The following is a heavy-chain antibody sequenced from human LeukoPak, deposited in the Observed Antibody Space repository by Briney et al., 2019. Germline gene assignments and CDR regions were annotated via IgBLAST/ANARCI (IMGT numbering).Heavy chain of an antibody. V-gene: IGHV3-74*01. D-gene: IGHD3-9*01. Sequence: GGSLRLSCAASGFTFSSYWMHWVRQAPGKGLVWVSRSHSDGSRSSYADSVKGRFTISRDNAKNTLYLQMNSLRAEDTAVYYCTTVGYFDWLLATYDAFDIWGQGTMVTVSS. CDR2: SHSDGSRS. CDR3: TTVGYFDWLLATYDAFDI. CDR1: GFTFSSYW. J-gene: IGHJ3*02.